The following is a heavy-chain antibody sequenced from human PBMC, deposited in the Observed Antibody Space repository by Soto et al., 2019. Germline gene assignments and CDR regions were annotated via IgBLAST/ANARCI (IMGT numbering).Heavy chain of an antibody. D-gene: IGHD5-12*01. CDR3: AKRRWLRVRGAFDY. CDR1: GFTFSSYA. J-gene: IGHJ4*02. CDR2: ISGSGGST. Sequence: EVQLLESGGGLVQPGGSLRLSCAASGFTFSSYAMSWVRQAPGKGLEWVSAISGSGGSTYYADSVKGRFTISRDNSKNTLYLQMNSPRAEDKAVYYCAKRRWLRVRGAFDYWGQGTLVTVSS. V-gene: IGHV3-23*01.